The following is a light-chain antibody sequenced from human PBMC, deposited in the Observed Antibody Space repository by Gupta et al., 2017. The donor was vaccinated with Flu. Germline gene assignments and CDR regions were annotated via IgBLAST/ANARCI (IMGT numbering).Light chain of an antibody. CDR3: ETGDSKTQV. J-gene: IGLJ3*02. CDR1: SGRSVEI. Sequence: VTCTLSSGRSVEIITWHQQQPGNAPRDFMQLEGSGNYHEGSGGPERFAGSSSGADRDLTISDLKSEDEDDYYGETGDSKTQVFGGGTKLTVL. CDR2: LEGSGNY. V-gene: IGLV4-60*03.